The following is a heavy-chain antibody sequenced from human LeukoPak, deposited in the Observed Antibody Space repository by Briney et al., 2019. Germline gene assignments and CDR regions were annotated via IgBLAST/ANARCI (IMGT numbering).Heavy chain of an antibody. CDR1: GFTSSDYY. CDR3: ARGRFNTYYFDY. V-gene: IGHV3-11*01. CDR2: ISSTGFTK. J-gene: IGHJ4*02. Sequence: PGGSLRLSCAASGFTSSDYYMSWFRQAPGKGLEWVSYISSTGFTKYYADSVKGRFTISRDNAEDSLYLQMNSLRAEDTAVYYSARGRFNTYYFDYWGQGTLVTVSS. D-gene: IGHD3-10*01.